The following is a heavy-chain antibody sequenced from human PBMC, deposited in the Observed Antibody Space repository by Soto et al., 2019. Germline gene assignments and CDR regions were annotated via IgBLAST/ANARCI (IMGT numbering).Heavy chain of an antibody. CDR2: IIPIFGTA. CDR3: ARGTRSGSYYYYGLDV. V-gene: IGHV1-69*06. CDR1: LGTFSSYS. J-gene: IGHJ6*02. D-gene: IGHD1-26*01. Sequence: SVKFSCNGSLGTFSSYSISWVRQAPGQGLEWMGGIIPIFGTANYARRFQGRVTITADKSTSTAYMELRSLRSEDTAVYYCARGTRSGSYYYYGLDVWGQGTTVTVSS.